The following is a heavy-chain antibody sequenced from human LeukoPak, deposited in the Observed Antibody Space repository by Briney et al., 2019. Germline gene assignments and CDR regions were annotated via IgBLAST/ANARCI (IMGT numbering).Heavy chain of an antibody. CDR1: GFTFSCYW. D-gene: IGHD2/OR15-2a*01. V-gene: IGHV3-7*01. J-gene: IGHJ4*02. Sequence: PGGSLRLSCAASGFTFSCYWWSWVRQAPGKGVDGVANIKQDGSEKYYVDSVKGRFTISRDNAKNSLYLQMNSMRAEGTAVYYCARKEAGTLIYDYYFDYWGQGTLVTVSS. CDR3: ARKEAGTLIYDYYFDY. CDR2: IKQDGSEK.